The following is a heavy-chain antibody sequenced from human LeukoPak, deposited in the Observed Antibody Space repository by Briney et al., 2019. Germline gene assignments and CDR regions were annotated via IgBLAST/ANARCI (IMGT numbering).Heavy chain of an antibody. V-gene: IGHV1-2*02. CDR3: ARGGKHGCSGGSCYSDY. CDR2: IKAESGRT. CDR1: GHMFTDYY. D-gene: IGHD2-15*01. J-gene: IGHJ4*02. Sequence: GASVKVSCKASGHMFTDYYLHWVRQAPGQGLEWMGWIKAESGRTHYAQKFQGGVTMTRDTSISTAYMELSRLRSDDTALYYCARGGKHGCSGGSCYSDYWGQGTLVTVSS.